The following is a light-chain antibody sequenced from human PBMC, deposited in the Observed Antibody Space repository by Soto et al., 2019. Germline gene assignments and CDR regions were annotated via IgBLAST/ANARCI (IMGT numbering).Light chain of an antibody. CDR1: SSDVGGYNY. Sequence: QSVLTQPASVSGSPGQSITISCTGTSSDVGGYNYVSWYQQYPGKAPKLVIYEVSHRPSGVSNRFSGSKSGNTASLTVSGLQAEDEADYYCRSYTTSSTVLFGGGTKLTVL. CDR3: RSYTTSSTVL. V-gene: IGLV2-14*01. J-gene: IGLJ2*01. CDR2: EVS.